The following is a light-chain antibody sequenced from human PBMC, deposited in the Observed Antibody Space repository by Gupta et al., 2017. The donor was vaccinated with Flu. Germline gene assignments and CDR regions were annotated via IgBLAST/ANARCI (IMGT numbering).Light chain of an antibody. CDR1: QSLGHSEGNTY. Sequence: VLTQSPLFLSVTLGQPASISSTSSQSLGHSEGNTYFNWFQQRTGQSPSRLIYQVAVRDSGVPDRFSGSGSGTDFTLKISRVEAEDVAVYYCMLHTHWLPYTFGQGTKLEIK. CDR2: QVA. J-gene: IGKJ2*01. CDR3: MLHTHWLPYT. V-gene: IGKV2-30*02.